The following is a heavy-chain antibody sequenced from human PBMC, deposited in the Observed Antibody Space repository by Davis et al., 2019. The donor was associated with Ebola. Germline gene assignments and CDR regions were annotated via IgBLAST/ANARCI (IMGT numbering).Heavy chain of an antibody. V-gene: IGHV3-9*01. Sequence: GGSLRPSCAASGFTFDDYAMHWVRQAPGKGLEWVSGISWNSGSIGYADSVKGRFTIPRDNAKNSLYLQMNSLRAEDTALYYCAKDIGSSWYRYYFDYWGQGTLVTVSS. CDR2: ISWNSGSI. CDR1: GFTFDDYA. J-gene: IGHJ4*02. CDR3: AKDIGSSWYRYYFDY. D-gene: IGHD6-13*01.